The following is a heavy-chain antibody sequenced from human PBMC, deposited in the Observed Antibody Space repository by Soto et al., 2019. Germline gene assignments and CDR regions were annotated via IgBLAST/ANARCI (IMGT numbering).Heavy chain of an antibody. CDR2: IYYSGST. V-gene: IGHV4-31*03. D-gene: IGHD2-15*01. CDR1: GGSISSGGYY. CDR3: ARGYCSGGSCSHPDTVAFDI. Sequence: SETLSLTCTVSGGSISSGGYYWSWIRQHPGKGLEWIGYIYYSGSTYYNPSLKSRVTISVDTSKNQFSLKLSSVTAADTAVYYCARGYCSGGSCSHPDTVAFDIWGQGTMVTVSS. J-gene: IGHJ3*02.